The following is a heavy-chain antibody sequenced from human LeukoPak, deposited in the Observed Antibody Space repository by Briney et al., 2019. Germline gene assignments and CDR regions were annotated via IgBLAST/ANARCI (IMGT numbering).Heavy chain of an antibody. J-gene: IGHJ5*02. CDR1: GGSTSSYY. D-gene: IGHD3-10*01. V-gene: IGHV4-4*07. CDR3: ARDYTMVRGNPLNWFDP. CDR2: IYTSGST. Sequence: SETLSLTCTVSGGSTSSYYWSWIRQPAGKGLEWIGRIYTSGSTNYNPSLKSRVTISVDTSKNQFSLKLSSVTAADTAVYYCARDYTMVRGNPLNWFDPWGQGTLVTVSS.